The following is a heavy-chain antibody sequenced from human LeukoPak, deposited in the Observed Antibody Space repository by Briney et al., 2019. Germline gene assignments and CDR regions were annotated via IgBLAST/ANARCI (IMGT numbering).Heavy chain of an antibody. V-gene: IGHV3-15*07. D-gene: IGHD1-20*01. CDR3: STLTSRGLSDS. J-gene: IGHJ4*02. CDR2: IKSKADGETI. CDR1: GFTFTNAW. Sequence: TGGSLRLSCAASGFTFTNAWMNWVRQAPGKGLEWVGRIKSKADGETIDYAAPVKGRFTFSRDDSKNMLYLQMNSLKSEDTAVYYCSTLTSRGLSDSWGQGTLVTVSS.